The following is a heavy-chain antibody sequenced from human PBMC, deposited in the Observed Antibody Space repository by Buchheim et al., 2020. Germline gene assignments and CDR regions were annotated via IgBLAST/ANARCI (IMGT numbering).Heavy chain of an antibody. CDR1: GDSIRSGGYY. J-gene: IGHJ4*02. V-gene: IGHV4-31*03. CDR3: ARRDGFNQVFDF. CDR2: MYYSGTT. Sequence: QVLLQESGPGLVKPSQTLSLTCSVSGDSIRSGGYYWSWIRQHPGKGLEWIGYMYYSGTTYYNPSLRSRVTIPLDPAKNQLSLKLNSVTAADTAVYYCARRDGFNQVFDFWGRGTL. D-gene: IGHD5-24*01.